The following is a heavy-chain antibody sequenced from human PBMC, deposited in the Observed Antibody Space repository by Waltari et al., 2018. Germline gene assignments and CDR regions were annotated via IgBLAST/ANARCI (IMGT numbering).Heavy chain of an antibody. CDR3: ARHYDSSGYYPYYYYYYMDV. CDR2: IYTSGIT. Sequence: QVQLQESGPGLVKPSQTLSLTCTVSGGSISSGSYYWSWIRQPAGKGLEWIGRIYTSGITTYNPSLKSRVTISVDTSKNQFSLKLSSVTAADTAVYYCARHYDSSGYYPYYYYYYMDVWGKGTTVTVSS. J-gene: IGHJ6*03. CDR1: GGSISSGSYY. V-gene: IGHV4-61*02. D-gene: IGHD3-22*01.